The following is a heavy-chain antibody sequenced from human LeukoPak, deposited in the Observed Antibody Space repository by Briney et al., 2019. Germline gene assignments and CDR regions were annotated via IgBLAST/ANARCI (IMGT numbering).Heavy chain of an antibody. CDR3: ARRYFDWFLGAGGSLDI. J-gene: IGHJ3*02. Sequence: GGSLRLSCAGSGFTFRSYWMHWVRQAPGRGLEWVANIKQDGSEKYYVDSVKGRFTISRDNANDSVYLQMNSLRAEDTAVYYCARRYFDWFLGAGGSLDIWGQGTMVTVSS. V-gene: IGHV3-7*01. CDR2: IKQDGSEK. CDR1: GFTFRSYW. D-gene: IGHD3-9*01.